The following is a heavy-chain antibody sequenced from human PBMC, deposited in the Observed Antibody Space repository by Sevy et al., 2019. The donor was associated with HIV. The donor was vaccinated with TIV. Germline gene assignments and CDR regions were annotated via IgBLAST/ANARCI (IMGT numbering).Heavy chain of an antibody. J-gene: IGHJ4*02. V-gene: IGHV3-23*01. D-gene: IGHD3-10*02. CDR2: LSFGCGKI. Sequence: GGSLRLSCVASGFNFNIYSFSWVRQTPGKGLEWVSTLSFGCGKINYADSVQGRFTISRDDSKNTRDLEMNSLRVEDTAIYYCAGEGCSKPHDYWGQGTLVTVSS. CDR1: GFNFNIYS. CDR3: AGEGCSKPHDY.